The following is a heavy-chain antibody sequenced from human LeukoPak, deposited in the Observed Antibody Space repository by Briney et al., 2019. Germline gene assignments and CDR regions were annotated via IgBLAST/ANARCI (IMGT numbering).Heavy chain of an antibody. V-gene: IGHV1-2*06. J-gene: IGHJ4*02. CDR2: INPNSGGT. D-gene: IGHD3-10*01. CDR3: ARGGRTTRVGEYYFDY. Sequence: ASVKVSCKASGYTFTGYYMHWVRQAPGQGLEWMGRINPNSGGTNYAQKFQGRVTMTRDTSISTAYMDLSRLRSDDTAVYYCARGGRTTRVGEYYFDYWGQGTLVTVSS. CDR1: GYTFTGYY.